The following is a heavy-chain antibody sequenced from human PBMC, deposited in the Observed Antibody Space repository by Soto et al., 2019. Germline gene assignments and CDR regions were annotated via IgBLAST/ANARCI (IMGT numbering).Heavy chain of an antibody. V-gene: IGHV1-2*02. J-gene: IGHJ4*01. CDR3: ARVGYYDDVWWSYGWAH. CDR1: GYIFAGYY. CDR2: INPNGGAT. D-gene: IGHD3-16*02. Sequence: QVQLVQSGAEVKMPGASVKVSCKASGYIFAGYYMAWVRQAPGQGLEWMGWINPNGGATDYTPQFQDRAPMTRDMSSTTAYMDPTTLTSDDTTVYYCARVGYYDDVWWSYGWAHWGHGTLITVSS.